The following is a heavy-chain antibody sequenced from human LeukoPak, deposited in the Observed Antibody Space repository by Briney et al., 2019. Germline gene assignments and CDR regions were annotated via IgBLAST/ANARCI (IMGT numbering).Heavy chain of an antibody. V-gene: IGHV3-21*01. D-gene: IGHD3-22*01. J-gene: IGHJ4*02. CDR1: GFTFSSYS. CDR2: ISSSSYI. Sequence: GGSLRLSCAASGFTFSSYSMNWVRQAPGKGLEWVSSISSSSYIYYADSVKGRFTISRDNAKNSLYLQMNSLRAEDTAVYYCARDRRYDSSGYSGWGQGTLVTVSS. CDR3: ARDRRYDSSGYSG.